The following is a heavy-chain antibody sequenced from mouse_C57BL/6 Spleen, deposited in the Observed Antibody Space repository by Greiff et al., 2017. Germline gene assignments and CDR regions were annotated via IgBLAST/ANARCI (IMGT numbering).Heavy chain of an antibody. J-gene: IGHJ2*01. CDR3: TRDPEYYFDY. CDR2: IYPRGGNT. V-gene: IGHV1-81*01. Sequence: VQLQQSGAELARPGASVKMSCKASGYTFTSYGISWVKQRTGQGLEWIGEIYPRGGNTYYNEKFKGKATLTADQSSSTAYMELRSLTSEDSVVYFCTRDPEYYFDYWGQGTTLTVSS. CDR1: GYTFTSYG.